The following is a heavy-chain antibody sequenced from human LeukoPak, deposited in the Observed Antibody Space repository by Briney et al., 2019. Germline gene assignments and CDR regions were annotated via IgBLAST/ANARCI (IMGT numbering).Heavy chain of an antibody. Sequence: PGGSLRLSCSASGFTFSSYAMHWVRQAPGKGLEYVSAISSYIDRTFYADSVQGRFTISRDNSGNTLYLQMSSLRREDTAVYYCAKPARGVGIQNGLDSWGQGSLVTVSS. CDR1: GFTFSSYA. J-gene: IGHJ4*02. CDR2: ISSYIDRT. CDR3: AKPARGVGIQNGLDS. V-gene: IGHV3-64D*06. D-gene: IGHD5-18*01.